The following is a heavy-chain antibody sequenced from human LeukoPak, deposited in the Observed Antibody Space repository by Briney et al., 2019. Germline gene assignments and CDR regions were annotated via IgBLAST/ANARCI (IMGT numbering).Heavy chain of an antibody. D-gene: IGHD6-13*01. CDR2: IYPGNSHT. CDR1: GYSVATYW. Sequence: VESLKLSCQGSGYSVATYWIVWVRQMAGKGLEWMGIIYPGNSHTRYSPSFQGQVTISADTSISTAYLHWSSLQSSDTAMYYCAKFHATWYGDTWGQGTLVTVSS. V-gene: IGHV5-51*01. J-gene: IGHJ4*02. CDR3: AKFHATWYGDT.